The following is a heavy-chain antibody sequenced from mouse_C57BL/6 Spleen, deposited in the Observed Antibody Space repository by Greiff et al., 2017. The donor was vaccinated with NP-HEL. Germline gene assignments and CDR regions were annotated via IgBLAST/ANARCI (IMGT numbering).Heavy chain of an antibody. V-gene: IGHV5-9-1*02. D-gene: IGHD1-1*01. CDR3: TRFITTVVAPGYFDY. CDR1: GFTFSSYA. CDR2: ISSGGDYI. J-gene: IGHJ2*01. Sequence: EVKVEESGEGLVKPGGSLKLSCAASGFTFSSYAMSWVRQTPEKRLEWVAYISSGGDYIYYADTVKGRFTISRDNARNTLYLQMSSLKSEDTAMYYCTRFITTVVAPGYFDYWGQGTTLTVSS.